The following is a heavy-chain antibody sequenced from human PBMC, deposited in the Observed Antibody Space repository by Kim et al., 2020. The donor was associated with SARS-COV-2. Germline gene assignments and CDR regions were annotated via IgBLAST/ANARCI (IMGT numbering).Heavy chain of an antibody. V-gene: IGHV3-23*01. D-gene: IGHD1-26*01. CDR1: GFTFSACA. Sequence: GGSLRLSCAASGFTFSACAMTWVRQVPGKGLEWVSSISHDGTSQHYADSVKGRFTISRDDFKNTLHLRLTSLRAEDMALYYCAKAVWDYSGMDALGQGT. J-gene: IGHJ6*02. CDR2: ISHDGTSQ. CDR3: AKAVWDYSGMDA.